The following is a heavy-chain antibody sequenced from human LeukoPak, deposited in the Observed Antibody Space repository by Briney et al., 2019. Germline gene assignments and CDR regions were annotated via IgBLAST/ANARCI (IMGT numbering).Heavy chain of an antibody. D-gene: IGHD3-9*01. CDR3: ARGFYDILTGYYSPGRGMDV. CDR2: IIPIFGTA. V-gene: IGHV1-69*05. J-gene: IGHJ6*02. Sequence: SVKVSCKASGGTFSSYAISWVRQAPGQGLEWMGGIIPIFGTANYAQKFQGRVTMTRDTSTSTVYMELSSLRSEDTAVYYCARGFYDILTGYYSPGRGMDVWGQGTTVTVSS. CDR1: GGTFSSYA.